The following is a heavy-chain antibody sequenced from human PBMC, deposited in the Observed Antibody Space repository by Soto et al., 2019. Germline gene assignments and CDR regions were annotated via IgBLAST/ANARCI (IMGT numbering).Heavy chain of an antibody. V-gene: IGHV1-8*01. CDR2: MNPNSGNT. CDR1: GYTFTSYD. CDR3: ARGINYGDYSRWFSP. Sequence: ASVKVSCKASGYTFTSYDINWVRQAPGQGIENLRWMNPNSGNTGYVKQFQGRVTMTRDTSMSTAYIELSSLRSEDTAVYYCARGINYGDYSRWFSPWGPVTLVPVSS. J-gene: IGHJ5*02. D-gene: IGHD4-17*01.